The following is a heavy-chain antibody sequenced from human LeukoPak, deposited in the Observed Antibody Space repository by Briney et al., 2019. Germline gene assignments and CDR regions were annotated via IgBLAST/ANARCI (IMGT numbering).Heavy chain of an antibody. D-gene: IGHD5-18*01. V-gene: IGHV3-9*01. CDR1: GFTFDDYA. J-gene: IGHJ4*02. CDR3: AKDRYSYGRYYFDY. CDR2: ISWNSGSI. Sequence: GGSLTLSCAASGFTFDDYAMHWVRQAPGKGLEWVSGISWNSGSIGYADSVKGRLTISRDNAKNSLYLQMNSLRAEDTALYYCAKDRYSYGRYYFDYWGQGTLVTVSS.